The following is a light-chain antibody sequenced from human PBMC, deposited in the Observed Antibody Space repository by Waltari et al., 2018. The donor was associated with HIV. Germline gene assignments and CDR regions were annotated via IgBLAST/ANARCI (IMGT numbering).Light chain of an antibody. CDR2: AAS. Sequence: DIQLTQSPSFLSASVGDRVTITCRASKGISRYLAWYQQKPGKAPKLLIYAASTLQSGVASRFSGSGSGTEVTLTISSLQPEDFAAYDCQQSYSTPQTFGQGTKVELK. CDR1: KGISRY. CDR3: QQSYSTPQT. V-gene: IGKV1-9*01. J-gene: IGKJ1*01.